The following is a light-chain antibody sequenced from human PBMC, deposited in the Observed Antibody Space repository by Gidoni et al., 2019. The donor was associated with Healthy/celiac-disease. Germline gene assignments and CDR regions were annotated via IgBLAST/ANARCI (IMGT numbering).Light chain of an antibody. CDR1: QDISNN. J-gene: IGKJ5*01. V-gene: IGKV1-33*01. CDR2: DAS. CDR3: QQYDNLPIT. Sequence: DIQMTQSPSSLSASVGDRVTSTCQASQDISNNLNWYQQKPGKAPKLLIYDASTLETGVPSRFSGSGSGTDFTFTISSLQPEDIATYYCQQYDNLPITFGQGTRLEIK.